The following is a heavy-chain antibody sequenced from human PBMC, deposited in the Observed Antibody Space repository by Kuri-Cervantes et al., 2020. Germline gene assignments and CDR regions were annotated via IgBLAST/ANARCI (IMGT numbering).Heavy chain of an antibody. V-gene: IGHV3-23*01. D-gene: IGHD6-19*01. CDR2: ISGSGGST. CDR1: GFTFSSYD. CDR3: AKVRGHSSGWDAFDI. J-gene: IGHJ3*02. Sequence: GGSLRLSCAASGFTFSSYDMTWVRQAPGKRLEWVSGISGSGGSTYYPDSVQGRFTVSRDNSKNTLYLQMNILRAEDTAVYYCAKVRGHSSGWDAFDIWGQGTMVTVSS.